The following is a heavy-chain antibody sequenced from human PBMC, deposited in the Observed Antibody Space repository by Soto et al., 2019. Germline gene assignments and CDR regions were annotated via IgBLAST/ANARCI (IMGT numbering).Heavy chain of an antibody. V-gene: IGHV1-8*01. CDR1: GYTFTTYD. CDR2: MDSNNGNT. CDR3: ARVLNRATYGYS. D-gene: IGHD3-10*01. Sequence: QVQLVQSGGKVKKPGASVKGSCKASGYTFTTYDIHGGRQAAGQVLEWMGWMDSNNGNTGHEQRFNGRVTMTRDTSISKAYMELSSLGSTDTAMYYCARVLNRATYGYSWGQGNLVTVSS. J-gene: IGHJ4*02.